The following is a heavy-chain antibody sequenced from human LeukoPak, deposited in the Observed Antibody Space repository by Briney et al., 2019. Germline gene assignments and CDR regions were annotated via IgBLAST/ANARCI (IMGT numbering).Heavy chain of an antibody. J-gene: IGHJ4*02. CDR2: IYYSGST. CDR1: GGSINSYY. V-gene: IGHV4-59*08. D-gene: IGHD3/OR15-3a*01. CDR3: ARQDERTSFDF. Sequence: SETLSLTCTVSGGSINSYYWSWIRQPPGKGLEWIGYIYYSGSTSYNPSLKSRVTISVDTSKNRFSLRLTSVTAADTAVYYCARQDERTSFDFWGQGTLVTVSS.